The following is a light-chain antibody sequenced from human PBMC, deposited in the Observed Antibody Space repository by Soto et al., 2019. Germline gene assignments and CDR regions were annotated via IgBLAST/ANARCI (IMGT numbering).Light chain of an antibody. V-gene: IGLV2-8*01. CDR3: SLYSSNGSLI. Sequence: QSALTQPPSASGSPGQSVAISCTGTSSDVGGYNYVSWYQQHPGKAPKLMIYEVNKRPSGVPDRFSGSKSGNTASLTVSGLQAEDEADYFCSLYSSNGSLIFGPGTKLTVL. CDR2: EVN. J-gene: IGLJ1*01. CDR1: SSDVGGYNY.